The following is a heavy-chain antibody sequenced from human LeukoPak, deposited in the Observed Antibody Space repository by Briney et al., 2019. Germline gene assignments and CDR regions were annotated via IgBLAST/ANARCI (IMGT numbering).Heavy chain of an antibody. V-gene: IGHV1-2*06. CDR2: INPNSGGT. CDR1: GYTFTGYH. J-gene: IGHJ6*03. CDR3: ALLTMLRVTSRIVMDV. Sequence: ASVKVSCKSSGYTFTGYHMHWVRQAPGQGLEWMGRINPNSGGTNYAQKFQGSVTMTRDTSISTAYMELSRLRSDDTAVYYCALLTMLRVTSRIVMDVWGKGTTVTVSS. D-gene: IGHD3-10*01.